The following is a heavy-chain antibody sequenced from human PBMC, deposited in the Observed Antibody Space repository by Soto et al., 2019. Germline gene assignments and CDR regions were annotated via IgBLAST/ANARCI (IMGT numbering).Heavy chain of an antibody. J-gene: IGHJ2*01. CDR2: IFYTGDT. V-gene: IGHV4-30-4*01. Sequence: QVQLQESGPGLVKPSRTLSLTCTVSGGSISSGDYYWSWIRQPPGKGLEWIGYIFYTGDTYYIPSLRSRVSISIDTSRNQFSLRLSSVTAADTAVYYCARGWSLDLTWYFDLWGRGTLVTVSS. CDR1: GGSISSGDYY. CDR3: ARGWSLDLTWYFDL. D-gene: IGHD1-1*01.